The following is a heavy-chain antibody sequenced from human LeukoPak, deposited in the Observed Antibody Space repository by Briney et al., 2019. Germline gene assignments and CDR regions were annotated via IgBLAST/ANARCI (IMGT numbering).Heavy chain of an antibody. Sequence: ASVKVPCKASGYTFTGYYMHWVRQAPGQGLEWMGWINPNSGGTNYAPKFQGRVTMTRDTSISTAYMELSRLTSDDTAVYYCATLAAVAGPFCGQGTLVTVSS. J-gene: IGHJ4*02. CDR3: ATLAAVAGPF. V-gene: IGHV1-2*02. CDR2: INPNSGGT. D-gene: IGHD6-19*01. CDR1: GYTFTGYY.